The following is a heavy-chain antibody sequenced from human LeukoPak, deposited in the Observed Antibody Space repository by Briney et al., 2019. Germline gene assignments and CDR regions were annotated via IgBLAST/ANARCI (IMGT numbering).Heavy chain of an antibody. CDR1: GYTFTSYG. V-gene: IGHV1-18*01. CDR3: ARYLYCTNGVCLYSSSPNFDY. CDR2: ISAYNGNT. J-gene: IGHJ4*02. D-gene: IGHD2-8*01. Sequence: GASVKVSCKASGYTFTSYGISWVRQAPGQGLEWMGWISAYNGNTNYAQKLQGRVTMTTDTSTSTAYMELRSLRSDDTAVYYCARYLYCTNGVCLYSSSPNFDYWGQGTLVTVSS.